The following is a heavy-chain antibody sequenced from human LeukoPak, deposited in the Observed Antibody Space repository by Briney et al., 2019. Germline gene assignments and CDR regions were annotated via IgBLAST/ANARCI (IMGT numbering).Heavy chain of an antibody. CDR3: ARDRSSGSDFIFDY. V-gene: IGHV3-53*01. Sequence: GGSVRLSCAVSGFTVSSNYMNWVRQAPGMGLEWVSVIYTDGSTYYADSVRGRFTISRDNSKNTLYLQMNTLRGEDTAVYYCARDRSSGSDFIFDYWGQGTLVTVSS. CDR1: GFTVSSNY. J-gene: IGHJ4*02. CDR2: IYTDGST. D-gene: IGHD3-22*01.